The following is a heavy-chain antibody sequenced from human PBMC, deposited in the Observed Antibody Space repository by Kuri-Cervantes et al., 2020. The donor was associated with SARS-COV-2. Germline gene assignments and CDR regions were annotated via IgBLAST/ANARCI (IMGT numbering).Heavy chain of an antibody. V-gene: IGHV6-1*01. CDR1: GDSVSSNSAA. J-gene: IGHJ6*03. D-gene: IGHD2-2*02. CDR3: ANLPAAINNYYYYYMDV. CDR2: TYYRSKWYN. Sequence: SQTLSLTCAISGDSVSSNSAAWNWIRQSPSRGLEWLGRTYYRSKWYNDYAVSVKSRITINPDTSKNQFSLQLNSVTPEDTAVYYCANLPAAINNYYYYYMDVWGKGTTVTVSS.